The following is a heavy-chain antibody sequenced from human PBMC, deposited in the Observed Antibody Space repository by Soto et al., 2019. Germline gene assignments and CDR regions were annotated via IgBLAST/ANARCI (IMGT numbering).Heavy chain of an antibody. Sequence: GGSLRLSCAASGFTFSSYWMSWVRQAPGKGLEWVANIKQDGSEKYYVDSVKGRFTISRDNAKNSLYLQMNSLRAEDTAVYYCARAEDYDYVWGSYRYTGLKGYFDYWGQGTTVTV. CDR2: IKQDGSEK. V-gene: IGHV3-7*01. J-gene: IGHJ4*03. CDR1: GFTFSSYW. D-gene: IGHD3-16*02. CDR3: ARAEDYDYVWGSYRYTGLKGYFDY.